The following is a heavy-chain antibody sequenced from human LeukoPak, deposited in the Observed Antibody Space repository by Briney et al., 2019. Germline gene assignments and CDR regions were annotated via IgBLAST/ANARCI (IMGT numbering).Heavy chain of an antibody. CDR3: ARGWGSGTSHQYFDY. Sequence: GKSLRLSCAASGFTFSNYGMHWVRQAPGKGLEWVALIWYDGSNHYYADSVKGRFTISRDYSKNTVYLQMNRLRAEDTAVYYCARGWGSGTSHQYFDYWGQGSLVTVSS. J-gene: IGHJ4*02. CDR1: GFTFSNYG. D-gene: IGHD3-10*01. CDR2: IWYDGSNH. V-gene: IGHV3-33*01.